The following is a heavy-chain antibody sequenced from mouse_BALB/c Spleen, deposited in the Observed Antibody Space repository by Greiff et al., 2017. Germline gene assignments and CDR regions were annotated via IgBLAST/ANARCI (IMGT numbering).Heavy chain of an antibody. D-gene: IGHD2-10*01. CDR1: GFTFSSYT. V-gene: IGHV5-6-4*01. Sequence: EVKVEESGGGLVKPGGSLKLSCAASGFTFSSYTMSWVRQTPEKRLEWVATISSGGSYTYYPDSVKGRFTISRDNAKNTLYLQMSSLKSEDTAMYYCTREAYQGFAYWGQGTLVTVSA. J-gene: IGHJ3*01. CDR3: TREAYQGFAY. CDR2: ISSGGSYT.